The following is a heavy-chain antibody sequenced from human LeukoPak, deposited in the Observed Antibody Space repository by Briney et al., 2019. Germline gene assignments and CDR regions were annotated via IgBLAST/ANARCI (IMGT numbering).Heavy chain of an antibody. V-gene: IGHV4-31*03. CDR2: IYYSGST. CDR1: GGSISSGGYY. D-gene: IGHD3-10*01. Sequence: SQTLSLTCTVSGGSISSGGYYWSWIRQYPGKGLEWIGYIYYSGSTYYNPSLKSRVTISVDTSKNQFSLNLSSVTAADTAVYYCAREGVYNTQTPFPIWGQGTMVTVSS. J-gene: IGHJ3*02. CDR3: AREGVYNTQTPFPI.